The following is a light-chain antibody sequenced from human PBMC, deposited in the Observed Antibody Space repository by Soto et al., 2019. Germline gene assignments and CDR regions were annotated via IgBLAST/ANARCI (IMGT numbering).Light chain of an antibody. J-gene: IGLJ1*01. Sequence: SVLTQPPSVSGAPGQRVTISCTGSSSNIGAGYDVHWYQQLPGTAPKLLIYGNSNRPSGVPDRFSGSKSGTSASLAITGLQAEDEADYYCQSYDSSLSGYVFGTGTKDTDL. CDR3: QSYDSSLSGYV. V-gene: IGLV1-40*01. CDR2: GNS. CDR1: SSNIGAGYD.